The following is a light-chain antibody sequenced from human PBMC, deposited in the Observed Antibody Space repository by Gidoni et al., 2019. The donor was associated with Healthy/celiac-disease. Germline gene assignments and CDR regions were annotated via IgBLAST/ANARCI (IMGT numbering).Light chain of an antibody. CDR2: DAS. Sequence: EIVLTQSPATLSLSPGERATLSCRPSQSVSSYLAWYQQKPGQAPRLLIYDASNRATGIPARFSGSGSGTDFTLTISSLEPEDFAVYYCQRRSNWPPSTFGQGTKVEIK. J-gene: IGKJ1*01. V-gene: IGKV3-11*01. CDR3: QRRSNWPPST. CDR1: QSVSSY.